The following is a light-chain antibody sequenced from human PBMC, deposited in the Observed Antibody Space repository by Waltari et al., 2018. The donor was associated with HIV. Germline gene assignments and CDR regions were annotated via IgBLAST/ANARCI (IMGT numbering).Light chain of an antibody. J-gene: IGLJ2*01. CDR3: SSYTSSITLV. CDR1: RTDVGGSNY. CDR2: EVN. V-gene: IGLV2-14*01. Sequence: SALTHPASLSRSPGQPITIPCDGTRTDVGGSNYVSWYQQHPGKAPQLMICEVNNRPSGVSSRFSGSKSGNTAYLTISGLQAEDEADYYCSSYTSSITLVFGGGTKVTVL.